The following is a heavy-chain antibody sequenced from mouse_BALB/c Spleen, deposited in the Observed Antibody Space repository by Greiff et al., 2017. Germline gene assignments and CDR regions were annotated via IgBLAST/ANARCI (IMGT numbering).Heavy chain of an antibody. CDR3: ARDYGSSYWYVDG. CDR2: ISYSGST. D-gene: IGHD1-1*01. CDR1: GDSITSGY. J-gene: IGHJ1*01. Sequence: ESGPSLVKPSQTLSLTCSVTGDSITSGYWNWIRKFPGNKLEYMGYISYSGSTYYNPSPKSRISITRDTSKNQYYLQLNSGTTEDTATDYCARDYGSSYWYVDGWGAGTTVTVSS. V-gene: IGHV3-8*02.